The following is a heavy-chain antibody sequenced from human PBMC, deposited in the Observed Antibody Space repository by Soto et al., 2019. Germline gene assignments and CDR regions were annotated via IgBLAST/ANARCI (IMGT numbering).Heavy chain of an antibody. V-gene: IGHV1-46*01. CDR3: ARELLGFGYSYGSLRY. J-gene: IGHJ4*02. CDR1: GYTFTSYY. CDR2: INPSGGST. Sequence: QVQLVQSGAEVKKPGASVKVSCKASGYTFTSYYMHWVRQAPGQGLEWMGIINPSGGSTSYAQKFQGRVTMTRDTSTSTVYMELSSLRSEDTGVYYCARELLGFGYSYGSLRYWGQGTLVTVSS. D-gene: IGHD5-18*01.